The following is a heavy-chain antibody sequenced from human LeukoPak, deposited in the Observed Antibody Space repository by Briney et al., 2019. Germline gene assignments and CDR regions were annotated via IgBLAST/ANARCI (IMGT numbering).Heavy chain of an antibody. CDR2: IRYDETNK. D-gene: IGHD2-2*03. CDR3: AKSQRGYCSSTSCYGDY. J-gene: IGHJ4*02. CDR1: GFSFSSFG. Sequence: GGSLRLSCAASGFSFSSFGMHCVRQAPGKGLEWVAFIRYDETNKFYADSVKGRFTISRDNSNSTLYLQMNSLRAEDSPVYHCAKSQRGYCSSTSCYGDYWGQGTLVTVPS. V-gene: IGHV3-30*02.